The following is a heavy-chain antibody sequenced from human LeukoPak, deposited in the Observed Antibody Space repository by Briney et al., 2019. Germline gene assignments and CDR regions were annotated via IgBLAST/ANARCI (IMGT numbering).Heavy chain of an antibody. CDR2: IYTSRST. Sequence: SETLSLTCTVSGGSISSYYWSWIRQPAGKGLEWIGRIYTSRSTNYNPSLKSRVTMSVDTSKNQFSLKLSSVTAADTAVYYCARVSDYYYGSGSYYDNWFDPWGQGTLVTVSS. J-gene: IGHJ5*02. CDR1: GGSISSYY. V-gene: IGHV4-4*07. CDR3: ARVSDYYYGSGSYYDNWFDP. D-gene: IGHD3-10*01.